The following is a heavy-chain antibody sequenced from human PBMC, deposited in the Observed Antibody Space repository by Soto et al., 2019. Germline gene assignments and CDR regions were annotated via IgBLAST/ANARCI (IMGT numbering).Heavy chain of an antibody. CDR3: AKQQGPGTPYYYAMDV. CDR2: IWYDGRNK. Sequence: QVQLVESGGGVVQPGRSLRLSCAASGFTFSSYGMHWVRQAPGKGLEWVAVIWYDGRNKYYADSVKGRFTISRDNSKNTLYMQMNSLRAEDTAVYYCAKQQGPGTPYYYAMDVWGQGTTVTVSS. CDR1: GFTFSSYG. J-gene: IGHJ6*02. D-gene: IGHD1-1*01. V-gene: IGHV3-33*06.